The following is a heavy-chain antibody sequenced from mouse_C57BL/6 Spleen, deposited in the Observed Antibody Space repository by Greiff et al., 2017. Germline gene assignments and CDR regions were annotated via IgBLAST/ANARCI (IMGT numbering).Heavy chain of an antibody. CDR3: ARHRYGSRGAMDY. V-gene: IGHV2-6-1*01. D-gene: IGHD1-1*01. CDR1: GFSLTSYG. Sequence: QVQLKESGPGLVAPSQSLSITCTVSGFSLTSYGVHWVRQPPGKGLEWLVVIWSDGSTTYNSALNSRLSISKDNSKSQVFLKMNSLQTDDTAMYYCARHRYGSRGAMDYWGQGTSVTVSS. J-gene: IGHJ4*01. CDR2: IWSDGST.